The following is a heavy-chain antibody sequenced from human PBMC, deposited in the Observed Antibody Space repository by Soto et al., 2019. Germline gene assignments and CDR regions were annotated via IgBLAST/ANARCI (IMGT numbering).Heavy chain of an antibody. Sequence: ASVKVSCKASGYTFTSYGISWVRQAPGQGLEWMGWISAYNGNTNYAQKLQGRVTMTTDTSTSTAYMELRSLRSDDTAVYYCARAAARPDVLDYFDYWGQGTLVTVSS. CDR1: GYTFTSYG. CDR3: ARAAARPDVLDYFDY. J-gene: IGHJ4*02. CDR2: ISAYNGNT. D-gene: IGHD6-6*01. V-gene: IGHV1-18*01.